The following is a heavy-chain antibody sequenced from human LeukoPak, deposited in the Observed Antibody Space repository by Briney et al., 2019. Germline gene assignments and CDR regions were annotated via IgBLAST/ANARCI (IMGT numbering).Heavy chain of an antibody. CDR1: GYTFTSYG. CDR3: AREQLGARSSPFDY. CDR2: ISAYNGNT. D-gene: IGHD6-13*01. Sequence: ASVKVSCKASGYTFTSYGISWVRQAPGQGLEWMGWISAYNGNTNYAQKLQGRVTMTEDTSTDTAYMELSSLRSEDTAVYYRAREQLGARSSPFDYWGQGTLVTVSS. V-gene: IGHV1-18*01. J-gene: IGHJ4*02.